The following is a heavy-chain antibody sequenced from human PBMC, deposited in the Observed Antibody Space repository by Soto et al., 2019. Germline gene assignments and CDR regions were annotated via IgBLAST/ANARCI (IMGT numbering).Heavy chain of an antibody. CDR3: ARGRASGSYYLLDY. J-gene: IGHJ4*02. CDR1: GDTFTTYD. D-gene: IGHD3-10*01. Sequence: ASVKVSFKASGDTFTTYDINWVRQATGHGLEWMGWINPNSGNIGYAQRFQGRVTMTRDTAIRTAYMEVSSLRSDDTAVYYCARGRASGSYYLLDYWGQGTLVTVS. V-gene: IGHV1-8*01. CDR2: INPNSGNI.